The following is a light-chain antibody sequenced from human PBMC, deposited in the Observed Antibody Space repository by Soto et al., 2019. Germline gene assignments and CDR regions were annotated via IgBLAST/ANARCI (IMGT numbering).Light chain of an antibody. J-gene: IGLJ1*01. V-gene: IGLV2-11*01. Sequence: QSALTQPRSVSGSPGQSVTISCTGTSSDVGGYNYVSWYQQHPGKAPKLMIYDVSKRPSGVPDRFSGSKSVNTASLTISGXXXXXXXXXXCCSYAGSYTHVFGTGTK. CDR1: SSDVGGYNY. CDR2: DVS. CDR3: CSYAGSYTHV.